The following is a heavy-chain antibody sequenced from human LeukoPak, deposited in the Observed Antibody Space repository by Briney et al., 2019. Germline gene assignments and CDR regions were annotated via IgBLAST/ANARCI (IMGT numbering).Heavy chain of an antibody. D-gene: IGHD4-17*01. V-gene: IGHV3-23*01. J-gene: IGHJ5*02. CDR2: ISGSGGST. CDR3: AKVGLGDYGDYGWFDP. Sequence: GGSLRLSCAASGFTFNSYAMSWVRQAPGKGLEWVSAISGSGGSTYYADSVKGRFTISRDNSKNTLYLQMNSLRAEDTAVYYCAKVGLGDYGDYGWFDPWGQGTLVTVSS. CDR1: GFTFNSYA.